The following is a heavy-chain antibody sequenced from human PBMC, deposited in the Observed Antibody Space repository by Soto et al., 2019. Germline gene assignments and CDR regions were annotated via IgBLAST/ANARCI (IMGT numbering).Heavy chain of an antibody. CDR2: INAGNGNT. V-gene: IGHV1-3*01. D-gene: IGHD3-22*01. J-gene: IGHJ3*02. CDR1: GYTFTSYT. CDR3: ARGQVRAAFDI. Sequence: XSVKVSCKASGYTFTSYTMHWVRQAPGQRLEWMGWINAGNGNTKYSQKFQGRVTITRDTSASTAYMELSSLRSEDTAVYYCARGQVRAAFDIWGQGTMVTVSS.